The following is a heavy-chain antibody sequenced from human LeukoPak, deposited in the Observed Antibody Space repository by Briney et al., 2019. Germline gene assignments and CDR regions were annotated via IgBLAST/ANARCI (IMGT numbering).Heavy chain of an antibody. V-gene: IGHV4-39*07. Sequence: PSETLSLTCTVSGGSISSSSYYWGWIRQPPGKGLEWIGSIYYSGSTNYNPSLKSRVTISVDTSKNQFSLKLSSVTAADTAVYYCARYEIFGDLYEGRWSYFDYWGQGTLVTVSS. D-gene: IGHD3-10*01. CDR1: GGSISSSSYY. J-gene: IGHJ4*02. CDR2: IYYSGST. CDR3: ARYEIFGDLYEGRWSYFDY.